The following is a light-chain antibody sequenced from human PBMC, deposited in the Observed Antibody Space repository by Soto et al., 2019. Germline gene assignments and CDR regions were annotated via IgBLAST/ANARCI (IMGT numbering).Light chain of an antibody. CDR2: GTS. J-gene: IGKJ4*01. CDR1: QSVGSTY. V-gene: IGKV3-20*01. CDR3: QQYDSSPPIT. Sequence: EIVSTQSPGTLSLSPGERATLSCRASQSVGSTYLAWYQQKPGQAPRLLIYGTSYRATGIPDRFSGSGSGTDFTLTISSLEPDDFAVYYCQQYDSSPPITFGGGTKVEI.